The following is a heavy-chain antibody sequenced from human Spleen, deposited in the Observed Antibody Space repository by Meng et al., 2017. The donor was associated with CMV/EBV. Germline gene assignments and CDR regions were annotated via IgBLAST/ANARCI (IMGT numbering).Heavy chain of an antibody. V-gene: IGHV4-34*01. CDR1: GGSFSGYY. Sequence: SETLSLTCGVYGGSFSGYYWSWVRQLPGTGLEWIGEINHSGSTTYNPSLKSRVTISIDTSKNQFSLKLSSVTAADTAVYYCAREVRINCSSTSCYSHGMDVWGQGTTVTVSS. D-gene: IGHD2-2*01. J-gene: IGHJ6*02. CDR2: INHSGST. CDR3: AREVRINCSSTSCYSHGMDV.